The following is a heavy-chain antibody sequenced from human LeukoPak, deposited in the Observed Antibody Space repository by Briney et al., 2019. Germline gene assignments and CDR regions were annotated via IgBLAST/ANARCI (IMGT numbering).Heavy chain of an antibody. CDR3: ARDVVEMATILAFDI. V-gene: IGHV1-2*02. CDR2: INPNSGGT. D-gene: IGHD5-24*01. J-gene: IGHJ3*02. CDR1: GYTFTGYY. Sequence: ASVKVSCKASGYTFTGYYMHWVRQAPGQGLEWMGWINPNSGGTNYAQKFQGRVTMTRDTSISTAYMELSRLRSDDTAVNYCARDVVEMATILAFDIWGQGTMVTVSS.